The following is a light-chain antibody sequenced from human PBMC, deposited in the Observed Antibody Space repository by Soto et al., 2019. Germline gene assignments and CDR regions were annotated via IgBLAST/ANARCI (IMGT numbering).Light chain of an antibody. J-gene: IGKJ2*01. CDR3: QQYGSSPPYT. Sequence: EIVLTQSPATLSLSPGERATLSCRASQSVSSYLAWYQQKPGQAPRLLIYGASSRATGIPDRFSGSGSGTDFTLTISRLEPEDFAVYYCQQYGSSPPYTFGPGTKLEIK. V-gene: IGKV3-20*01. CDR2: GAS. CDR1: QSVSSY.